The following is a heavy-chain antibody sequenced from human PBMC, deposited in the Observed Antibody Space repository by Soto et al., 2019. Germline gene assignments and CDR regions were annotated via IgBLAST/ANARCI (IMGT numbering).Heavy chain of an antibody. V-gene: IGHV3-30*18. J-gene: IGHJ4*02. CDR3: AKDQGPGSGYTTADY. D-gene: IGHD3-22*01. CDR2: ISYDGSNK. Sequence: PGGSLRLSCAASGFTFSSYGMHWVRQAPGKGLEWVAVISYDGSNKYYADSVKGRFTISRDNSKNTLYLQMNSLRAEDTAVYYCAKDQGPGSGYTTADYWGQGTLVTVSS. CDR1: GFTFSSYG.